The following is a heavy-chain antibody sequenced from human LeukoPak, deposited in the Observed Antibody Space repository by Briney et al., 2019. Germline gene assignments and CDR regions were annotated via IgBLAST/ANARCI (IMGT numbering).Heavy chain of an antibody. D-gene: IGHD5-12*01. J-gene: IGHJ4*02. CDR3: AKDGYNYYFDY. CDR2: ISYDGSNK. V-gene: IGHV3-30*18. Sequence: GGSLRLSCAASGFTFSSYGVHWVRQAPGKGLEWVAVISYDGSNKYYADSVKGRFTISRDNSKNTLYLQMNSLRAEDTAVYYCAKDGYNYYFDYWGQGTLVTVSS. CDR1: GFTFSSYG.